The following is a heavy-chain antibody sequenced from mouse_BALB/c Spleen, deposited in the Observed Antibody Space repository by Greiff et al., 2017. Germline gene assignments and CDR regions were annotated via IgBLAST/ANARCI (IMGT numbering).Heavy chain of an antibody. J-gene: IGHJ1*01. CDR3: ASGGIGYFEV. CDR1: GFNINDYY. Sequence: VQLQQSGAELVRPGALVKLSCKASGFNINDYYMHWVKQRPEQGLEWIGWIDPENGNTIYDPKFQGKASITADTSSNTAYLQLSSLTSEDTAVYYCASGGIGYFEVWGEGTTVTVSS. V-gene: IGHV14-1*02. CDR2: IDPENGNT.